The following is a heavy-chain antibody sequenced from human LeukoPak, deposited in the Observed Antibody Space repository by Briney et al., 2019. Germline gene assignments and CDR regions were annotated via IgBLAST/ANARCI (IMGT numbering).Heavy chain of an antibody. Sequence: PSETLSLTCTVSGYSISSDYYWGWIRQPPGKGLEWIGSIYHSGSTYYSPSLKSRVTMSVDTSKNQFSLKLSSVTAADTAVYYCARGRYNYALEDYFDYWGQGTLVTVSS. CDR1: GYSISSDYY. CDR2: IYHSGST. V-gene: IGHV4-38-2*02. J-gene: IGHJ4*02. CDR3: ARGRYNYALEDYFDY. D-gene: IGHD5-18*01.